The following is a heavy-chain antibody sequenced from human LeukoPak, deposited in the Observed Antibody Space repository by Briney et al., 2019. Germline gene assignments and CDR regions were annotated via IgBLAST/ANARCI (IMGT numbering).Heavy chain of an antibody. J-gene: IGHJ4*02. CDR2: IRYDGSNK. D-gene: IGHD3-16*01. Sequence: GGSLRLSCAASGFTFSSYEMNWVRQAPGKGLEWVSFIRYDGSNKFYAESVKGRFTMSRDNSKNTLYLQINSLRAEDTAVYYCAKDMWSRGMPYPDDWGLGTLVTVSS. CDR1: GFTFSSYE. CDR3: AKDMWSRGMPYPDD. V-gene: IGHV3-30*02.